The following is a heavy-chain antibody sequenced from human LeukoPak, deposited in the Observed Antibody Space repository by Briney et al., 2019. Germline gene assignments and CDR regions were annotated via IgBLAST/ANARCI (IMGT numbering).Heavy chain of an antibody. CDR1: GYTFTGYY. CDR3: ARDVGRVYYDSSGYYYLDAFDI. V-gene: IGHV1-2*02. D-gene: IGHD3-22*01. J-gene: IGHJ3*02. CDR2: INPNSGGT. Sequence: ASAKVSCKASGYTFTGYYMHWVRQAPGQGLEWMGWINPNSGGTNYAQKFQGRVTMTRDTSISTAYMELSRLRSDDTAVYYCARDVGRVYYDSSGYYYLDAFDIWGQGTMVTVSS.